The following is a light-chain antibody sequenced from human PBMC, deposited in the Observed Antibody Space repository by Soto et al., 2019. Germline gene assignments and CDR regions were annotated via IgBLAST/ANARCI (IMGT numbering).Light chain of an antibody. CDR3: QQYGSSPPT. J-gene: IGKJ1*01. CDR2: GAS. CDR1: QSVSSSY. V-gene: IGKV3-20*01. Sequence: EIVLTQSPGTLSLSPGERATLSCRASQSVSSSYLAWYQQKPGQAPRLLIYGASSRATGIPDGFSGSGSGTDFTLTISRLEPEDFAVYYCQQYGSSPPTFDQGTKVEIK.